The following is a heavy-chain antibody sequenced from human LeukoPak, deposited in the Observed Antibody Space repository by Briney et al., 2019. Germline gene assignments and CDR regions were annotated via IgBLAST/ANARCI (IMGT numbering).Heavy chain of an antibody. V-gene: IGHV3-23*01. J-gene: IGHJ5*02. D-gene: IGHD4-23*01. CDR1: GFTLSSYA. CDR2: ISGSGVSI. Sequence: PGGSPRLSCAASGFTLSSYAMIWARQAPGKGLEWVSAISGSGVSIYYADSVKGRFTISRDTSKNTLFLQMNSLRAEDTAVYYCAKRMVGTDKSFDPWGQGTLVTVSS. CDR3: AKRMVGTDKSFDP.